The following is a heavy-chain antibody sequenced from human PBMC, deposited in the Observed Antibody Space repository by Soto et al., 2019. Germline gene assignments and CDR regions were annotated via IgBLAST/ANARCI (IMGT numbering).Heavy chain of an antibody. J-gene: IGHJ3*02. CDR1: GFTCSSYD. V-gene: IGHV3-21*01. Sequence: KTGGSLRLSCAVSGFTCSSYDMSWVRQAPGKGLEWVSSITSASDYIFYADSVKGRFTISRDNAKNSLYLQMNSLRAEDTAVYYCARVGTGSSTPLDIWGQGTMVTVSS. D-gene: IGHD3-9*01. CDR3: ARVGTGSSTPLDI. CDR2: ITSASDYI.